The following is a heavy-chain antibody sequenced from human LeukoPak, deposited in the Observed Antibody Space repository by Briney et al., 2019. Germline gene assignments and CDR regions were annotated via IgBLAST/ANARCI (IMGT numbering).Heavy chain of an antibody. V-gene: IGHV4-39*02. J-gene: IGHJ5*02. CDR1: GGSISSSSYY. Sequence: PSETLSLTCTVSGGSISSSSYYWGWIRQPPGKGLEWIGSIYYSGSTYYNPSLKSRVTVSVDTSRNQFSLKLSSVTAADTAVYYCARDHGTYDILTGYYNWFDPWGQGTLVTVSS. CDR3: ARDHGTYDILTGYYNWFDP. D-gene: IGHD3-9*01. CDR2: IYYSGST.